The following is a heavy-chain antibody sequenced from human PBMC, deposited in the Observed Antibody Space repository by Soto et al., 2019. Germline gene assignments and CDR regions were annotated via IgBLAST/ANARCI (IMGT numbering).Heavy chain of an antibody. CDR1: GFTFSDYW. Sequence: GGSLRLSCEASGFTFSDYWMSWVRQAPGKGPEWVANIKFDGSVKQYVDSVRGRLSISRDNSRNSLFLQMNSLRAGDTAIYYCVKDGGYCSSSTCYSPRNHYFDSWGQGTLVTVSS. V-gene: IGHV3-7*03. CDR3: VKDGGYCSSSTCYSPRNHYFDS. CDR2: IKFDGSVK. J-gene: IGHJ4*02. D-gene: IGHD2-2*01.